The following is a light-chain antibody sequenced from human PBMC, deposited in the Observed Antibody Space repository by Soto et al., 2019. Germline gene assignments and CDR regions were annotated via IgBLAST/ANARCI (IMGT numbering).Light chain of an antibody. CDR3: CSYVDIYTHV. J-gene: IGLJ1*01. Sequence: QSVLTQPRSVSGSPGQSVTISCAGTNSDIGGYNFVSWYLQRPGTAPKLMIYDITKRPSGVPDRFSGSKSGNTASLTISGLQADDEADYYCCSYVDIYTHVFGTGTKVTVL. V-gene: IGLV2-11*01. CDR1: NSDIGGYNF. CDR2: DIT.